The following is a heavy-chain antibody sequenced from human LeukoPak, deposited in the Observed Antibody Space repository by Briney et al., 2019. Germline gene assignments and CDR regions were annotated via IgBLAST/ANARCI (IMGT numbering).Heavy chain of an antibody. CDR3: ARRPEYNNGYRVFWFDL. V-gene: IGHV4-39*01. D-gene: IGHD5-18*01. Sequence: SETLSLTCTVSGGSISIASYYWGWIRQPPGKGMEWIESIYYSGTTYYNPALKSRVTISVYTSKNPVSLRVNSVTAADTAVYYCARRPEYNNGYRVFWFDLWGQGSLVTVSS. CDR2: IYYSGTT. CDR1: GGSISIASYY. J-gene: IGHJ5*02.